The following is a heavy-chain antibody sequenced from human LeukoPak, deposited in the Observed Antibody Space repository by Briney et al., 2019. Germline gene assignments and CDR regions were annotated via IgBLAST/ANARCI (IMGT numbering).Heavy chain of an antibody. CDR3: ARDGYDFWSGYLHNWFDP. CDR1: GFTFSTYS. V-gene: IGHV3-21*01. D-gene: IGHD3-3*01. CDR2: ISSNSRYT. J-gene: IGHJ5*02. Sequence: GGSLRLSCAASGFTFSTYSMNWVRQAPGKGLEWVSSISSNSRYTYYADSMRGRFTISRDNAKNSLYLQMNSLRAEDTAVYYCARDGYDFWSGYLHNWFDPWGQGTLVTVSS.